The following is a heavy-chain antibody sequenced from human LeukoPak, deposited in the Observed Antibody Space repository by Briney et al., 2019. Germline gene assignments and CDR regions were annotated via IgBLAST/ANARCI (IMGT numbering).Heavy chain of an antibody. CDR3: ARRGYDILTGYYYIDY. Sequence: SETLSLTCTVSGGSISSSSYYWGWIRQPPGKGLEWIGTLYYSGSTYYNPSLKSRVTISVDTSENRFSLKLSSVTAADTAVYYCARRGYDILTGYYYIDYWGQGTLVTVSS. D-gene: IGHD3-9*01. V-gene: IGHV4-39*01. CDR2: LYYSGST. J-gene: IGHJ4*02. CDR1: GGSISSSSYY.